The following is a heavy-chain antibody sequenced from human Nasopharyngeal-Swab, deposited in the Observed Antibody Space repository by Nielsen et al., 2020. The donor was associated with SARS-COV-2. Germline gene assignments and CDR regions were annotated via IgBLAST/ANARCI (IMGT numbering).Heavy chain of an antibody. D-gene: IGHD6-19*01. V-gene: IGHV3-48*02. J-gene: IGHJ6*02. CDR2: ISSSSSTI. CDR3: ASKAYSSGWTVDYYGMDV. Sequence: LSLTGAASGFTFSSYSMNWVRQAPGKGLGWVSYISSSSSTIYYADSVKGRFTISRDNAKNSLYLQMNSLRDEDTAVYYCASKAYSSGWTVDYYGMDVWGQGTTVTVSS. CDR1: GFTFSSYS.